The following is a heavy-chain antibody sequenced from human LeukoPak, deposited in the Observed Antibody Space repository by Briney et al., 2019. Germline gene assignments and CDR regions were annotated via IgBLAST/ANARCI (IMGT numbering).Heavy chain of an antibody. V-gene: IGHV4-39*01. D-gene: IGHD3-10*01. CDR2: IYYSGST. CDR1: GGSISSSSYY. CDR3: ARRRGTYYYGSGSPKYYFDY. Sequence: SETLSLTCTVSGGSISSSSYYWGWIRQPPGKGLEWIGSIYYSGSTYYNPSLKSRVTISVDTSKNQFSLKLSSVTAADTAVYYCARRRGTYYYGSGSPKYYFDYWGQGTLVTVSS. J-gene: IGHJ4*02.